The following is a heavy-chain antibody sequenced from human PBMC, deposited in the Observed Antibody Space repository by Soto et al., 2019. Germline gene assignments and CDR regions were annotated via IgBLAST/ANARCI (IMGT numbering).Heavy chain of an antibody. J-gene: IGHJ6*02. CDR2: INSDGSST. Sequence: GGSLRLSCAASGFTFSSYWMHWVRQAPGKGLEWVSLINSDGSSTNYADSVKGRFTISRDNDKNTLYLQMNSLRAEDTAVYYCAREGTYYDFWSGYYYYYDGMDVWGQGTTVTVSS. V-gene: IGHV3-74*01. D-gene: IGHD3-3*01. CDR1: GFTFSSYW. CDR3: AREGTYYDFWSGYYYYYDGMDV.